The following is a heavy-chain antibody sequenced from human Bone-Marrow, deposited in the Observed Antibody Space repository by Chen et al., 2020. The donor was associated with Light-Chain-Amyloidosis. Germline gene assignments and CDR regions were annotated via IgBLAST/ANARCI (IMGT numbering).Heavy chain of an antibody. CDR1: GGSFSGYY. CDR3: ARTTTVTTKAFDS. CDR2: VNHSGST. Sequence: QVRLQQWGAGLLKPSETLSLTCAVYGGSFSGYYWSWIRQPPGKGLEWIGEVNHSGSTNYKSSLKSRVTISVDTSKNHFSLKLSSVTAADTAVYYCARTTTVTTKAFDSWGQGTMVTVSS. D-gene: IGHD4-17*01. J-gene: IGHJ3*02. V-gene: IGHV4-34*01.